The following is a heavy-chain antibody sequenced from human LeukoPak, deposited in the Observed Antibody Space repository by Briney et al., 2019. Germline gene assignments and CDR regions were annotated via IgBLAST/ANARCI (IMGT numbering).Heavy chain of an antibody. Sequence: SETLSLTCTVSGGSISSYCWSWIRQPAGKGLEWIGRIYTSGSTNYNPSLKSRVTMSVDTSKNQFSLKLSSVTAADTAVYYCARDRLGLGTYLRGAFDMWGQGTMVTVSS. CDR3: ARDRLGLGTYLRGAFDM. V-gene: IGHV4-4*07. D-gene: IGHD3-10*02. CDR1: GGSISSYC. CDR2: IYTSGST. J-gene: IGHJ3*02.